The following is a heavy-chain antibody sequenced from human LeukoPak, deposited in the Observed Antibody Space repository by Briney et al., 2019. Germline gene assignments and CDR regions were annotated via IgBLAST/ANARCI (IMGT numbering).Heavy chain of an antibody. J-gene: IGHJ5*02. Sequence: GGSLRLSCAASGFTFSSYAMHWVRQAPGMGLEWVAVISYDGSNKYYADSVKGRFTISRDNSKNTLYLQMNSLRAEDTAVYYCARARGVRGVSNWFDPWGQGTLVTVSS. CDR1: GFTFSSYA. V-gene: IGHV3-30*04. CDR3: ARARGVRGVSNWFDP. CDR2: ISYDGSNK. D-gene: IGHD3-10*01.